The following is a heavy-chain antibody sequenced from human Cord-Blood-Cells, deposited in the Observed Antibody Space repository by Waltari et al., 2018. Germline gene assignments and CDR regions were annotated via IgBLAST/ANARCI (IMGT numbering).Heavy chain of an antibody. D-gene: IGHD2-15*01. CDR2: INPNSGGT. J-gene: IGHJ6*02. CDR1: GYTFTGYY. Sequence: QVQLVQSGAEVKKPGASVKVSCKASGYTFTGYYMHWVRQAPGQGLEGMGWINPNSGGTSYAQKCQGRVTMTRDTSISTAYMERSRLRSDDTAVYYCASGTGGGYGMDVWGQGTTVTVSS. V-gene: IGHV1-2*02. CDR3: ASGTGGGYGMDV.